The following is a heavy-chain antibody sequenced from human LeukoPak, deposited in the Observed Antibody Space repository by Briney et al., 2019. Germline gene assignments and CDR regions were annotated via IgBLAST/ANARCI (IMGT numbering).Heavy chain of an antibody. D-gene: IGHD3-16*01. CDR2: ISSNGDST. J-gene: IGHJ4*02. CDR1: GFTFSNYG. Sequence: GGSLRLSCEASGFTFSNYGMNWVRQAPGKGLEYVSAISSNGDSTYYANSVKGRFTISRDNSKNTLYLQMGSLRAEDMAIYYCARSTPAYDYWGQGTLVTVSS. CDR3: ARSTPAYDY. V-gene: IGHV3-64*01.